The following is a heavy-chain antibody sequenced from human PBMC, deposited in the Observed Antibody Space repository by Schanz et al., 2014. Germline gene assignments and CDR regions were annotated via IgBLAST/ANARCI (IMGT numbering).Heavy chain of an antibody. CDR2: ISASGGTT. J-gene: IGHJ4*02. D-gene: IGHD3-10*01. V-gene: IGHV3-23*04. Sequence: DVQLVESGGGLVQPGKSLRLSCAASGFTFDEFAMHWVRQSPGKGLEWVSAISASGGTTYYADSVKGRFTISRDNSKNTLYLQMNSLRAEDTAVYHCVSSGSYSSYAFWGQGTLVTVSS. CDR3: VSSGSYSSYAF. CDR1: GFTFDEFA.